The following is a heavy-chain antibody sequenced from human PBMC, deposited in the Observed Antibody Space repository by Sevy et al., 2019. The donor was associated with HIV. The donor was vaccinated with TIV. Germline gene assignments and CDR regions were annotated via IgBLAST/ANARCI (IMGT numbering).Heavy chain of an antibody. CDR2: IKRDGSEK. CDR3: ARDCNSATCLWGLDV. V-gene: IGHV3-7*03. Sequence: GGSLRLSCAASGFNFNNYWMTWVHQAPGKGLEWVANIKRDGSEKYYLASVKGRFTISRDNAKKALYLQMNNLRADDTALYYCARDCNSATCLWGLDVWGQGTTVTVSS. CDR1: GFNFNNYW. J-gene: IGHJ6*02. D-gene: IGHD1-26*01.